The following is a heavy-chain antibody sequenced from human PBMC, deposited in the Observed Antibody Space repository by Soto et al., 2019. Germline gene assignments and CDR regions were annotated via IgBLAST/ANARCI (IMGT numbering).Heavy chain of an antibody. CDR3: ARLDYDFWSGLGFDY. D-gene: IGHD3-3*01. CDR2: IKQDGSEK. V-gene: IGHV3-7*01. Sequence: GGSLRLSCAASGFTFSSYAMSWVRQAPGKGLEWVANIKQDGSEKYYVDSVKGRFTISRDNAKNSLYLQMNSLRAEDTAVYYCARLDYDFWSGLGFDYWGQGTLVTVSS. CDR1: GFTFSSYA. J-gene: IGHJ4*02.